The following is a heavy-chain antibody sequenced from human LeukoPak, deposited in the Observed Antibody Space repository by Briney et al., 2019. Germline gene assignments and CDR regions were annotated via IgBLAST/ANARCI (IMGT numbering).Heavy chain of an antibody. CDR1: GGSISSGGYS. CDR3: ARGRGATQPYYFDY. Sequence: SQTLSLTCAVSGGSISSGGYSWSWIRQPPGKGLEWIGYIYHSGSTYYNPSLKSRVTISVDRSKNQFSLKLSSVTAADTAVYYCARGRGATQPYYFDYWGQGTLVTVSS. CDR2: IYHSGST. D-gene: IGHD1-26*01. J-gene: IGHJ4*02. V-gene: IGHV4-30-2*01.